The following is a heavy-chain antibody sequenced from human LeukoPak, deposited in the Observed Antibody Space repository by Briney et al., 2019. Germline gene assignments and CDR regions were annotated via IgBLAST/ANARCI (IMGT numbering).Heavy chain of an antibody. CDR3: AKDRCSNGIGCFYYYMDV. CDR2: ISHDGSNK. J-gene: IGHJ6*03. Sequence: PGGSLRLSCAASGFTFSSHAMHWVRQAPGKGLEWVAVISHDGSNKYYANSVKGRFSISRDSSKNTLYLQMNSLRAEDTAVYYCAKDRCSNGIGCFYYYMDVWGKGTTVTISS. D-gene: IGHD2-8*01. CDR1: GFTFSSHA. V-gene: IGHV3-30*04.